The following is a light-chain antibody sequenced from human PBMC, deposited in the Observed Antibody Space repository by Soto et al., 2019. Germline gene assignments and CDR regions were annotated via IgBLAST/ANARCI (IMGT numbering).Light chain of an antibody. J-gene: IGKJ1*01. CDR3: QQYNSYWT. V-gene: IGKV1-5*01. Sequence: DIQMTQDPSTLSASIGERVTISCRASQSVNHGLAWYQRKPGKAPKLLIQDASTLESGIPSRFSGSGSGTEFTLTISSLQPDDFATYYCQQYNSYWTFGQGTKVDIK. CDR2: DAS. CDR1: QSVNHG.